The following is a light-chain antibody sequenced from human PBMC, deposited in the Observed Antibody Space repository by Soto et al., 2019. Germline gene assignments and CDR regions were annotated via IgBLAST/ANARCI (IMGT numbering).Light chain of an antibody. CDR3: QQYNKWPLFT. CDR2: GAS. Sequence: EIVMTQSPVTLSVSPGERPTVSCRASQSVSSNLAWYQQRPGQAPRLLMYGASTRATGIPARFSGSGSGTEFTLTISSLQSEDFAVYYCQQYNKWPLFTFGPGTRVDMK. V-gene: IGKV3-15*01. J-gene: IGKJ3*01. CDR1: QSVSSN.